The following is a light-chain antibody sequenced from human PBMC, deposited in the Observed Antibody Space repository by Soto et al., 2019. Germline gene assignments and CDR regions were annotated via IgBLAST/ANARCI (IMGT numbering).Light chain of an antibody. CDR2: EVN. V-gene: IGLV2-8*01. J-gene: IGLJ1*01. CDR3: SSFVDGTSYV. Sequence: HSDLTKPRSVSGLPGQSVTISCTRTSSDVGFFNYVSWYQHHPGKVPKFLIYEVNKRPSGVPDRFSGSKSGNTASLTVSGLQPEDEAEHFCSSFVDGTSYVFGTGTKVTVL. CDR1: SSDVGFFNY.